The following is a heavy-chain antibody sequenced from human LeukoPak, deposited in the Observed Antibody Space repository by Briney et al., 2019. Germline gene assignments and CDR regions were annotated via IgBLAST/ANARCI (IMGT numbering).Heavy chain of an antibody. J-gene: IGHJ4*02. V-gene: IGHV3-23*01. D-gene: IGHD3-22*01. Sequence: GGSLRLSCTASGFIFNNYGLIWVRQAPGKGLEWVSAISNDGGDTNYADFVKGRFTISRDNSKNTLFLQMNSLRAEDTALYYCAKGSSGYFFDLWGQGTLVTVSS. CDR1: GFIFNNYG. CDR3: AKGSSGYFFDL. CDR2: ISNDGGDT.